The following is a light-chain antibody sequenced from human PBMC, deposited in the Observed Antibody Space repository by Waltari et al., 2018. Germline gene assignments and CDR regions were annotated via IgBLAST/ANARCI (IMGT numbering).Light chain of an antibody. CDR1: SSNIGSNS. CDR2: NND. CDR3: GTWDTSLTVWV. V-gene: IGLV1-51*01. J-gene: IGLJ3*02. Sequence: QSVLTQPPSVSAAPGQTVTISCSGSSSNIGSNSVSWYYHLPGTAPKLLIYNNDKRPSGSPDRFSGSKSGTSASLGITGLQTGDEADYCCGTWDTSLTVWVLGGGTKVIVL.